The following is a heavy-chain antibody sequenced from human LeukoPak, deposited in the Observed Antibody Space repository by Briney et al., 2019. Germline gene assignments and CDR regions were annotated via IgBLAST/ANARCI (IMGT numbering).Heavy chain of an antibody. V-gene: IGHV4-34*01. D-gene: IGHD6-6*01. J-gene: IGHJ6*03. Sequence: KTSETLSLNCAVYGGSFSGYYWSWIRQPPGKGLEWIGEINHSGSTNYNPSLKSRVTISVDTSKNQFSLKLSSVTAADTAVYYCARFRIAARLRYYYYMDVWGKGTTVTVSS. CDR2: INHSGST. CDR3: ARFRIAARLRYYYYMDV. CDR1: GGSFSGYY.